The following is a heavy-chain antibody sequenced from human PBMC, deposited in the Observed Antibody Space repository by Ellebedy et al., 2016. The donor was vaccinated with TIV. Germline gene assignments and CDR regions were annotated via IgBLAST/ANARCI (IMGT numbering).Heavy chain of an antibody. D-gene: IGHD3-16*01. CDR1: GFIFRDYA. CDR3: ARDRDDLWGYDY. V-gene: IGHV3-23*01. Sequence: GGSLRLXCTASGFIFRDYAMAWVRQAPGKGLEWVSAISGSGDKTYYADSVKGQLTISRDNSANTLYLQLHSLRVEDTAIYYCARDRDDLWGYDYWGQGTLLTVSS. CDR2: ISGSGDKT. J-gene: IGHJ4*02.